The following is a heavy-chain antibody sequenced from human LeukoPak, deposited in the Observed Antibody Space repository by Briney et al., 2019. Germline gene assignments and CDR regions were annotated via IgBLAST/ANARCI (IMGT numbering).Heavy chain of an antibody. CDR3: ARDSWASGGSCYDY. Sequence: GGSLRLSCAASGFTFSSYAMHGVRQAPGKGLEGVAVISYDGSNKYYADSVKGRFTISRDNSKNTLYLQMNSLRAEDMAVYYCARDSWASGGSCYDYWGQGTLVTVSS. J-gene: IGHJ4*02. CDR1: GFTFSSYA. V-gene: IGHV3-30*04. CDR2: ISYDGSNK. D-gene: IGHD2-15*01.